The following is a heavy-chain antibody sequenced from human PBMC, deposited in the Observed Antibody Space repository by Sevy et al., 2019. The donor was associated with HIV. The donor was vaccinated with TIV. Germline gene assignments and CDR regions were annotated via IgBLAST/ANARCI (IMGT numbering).Heavy chain of an antibody. CDR2: IWYDGSNK. CDR3: ASQNYYDSSGYYFFDYYYGMDV. CDR1: GFTFSSYG. V-gene: IGHV3-33*01. D-gene: IGHD3-22*01. J-gene: IGHJ6*02. Sequence: GGSLRLSCAASGFTFSSYGMHWVRQAPGKGLEWVAVIWYDGSNKYYADSGKGRFTISRDNSKNTLYLQMNSLRAEDTAVYYCASQNYYDSSGYYFFDYYYGMDVWGQGTTVTVSS.